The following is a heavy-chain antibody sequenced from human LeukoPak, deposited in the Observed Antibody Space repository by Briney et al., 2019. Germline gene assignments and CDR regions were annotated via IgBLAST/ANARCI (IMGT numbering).Heavy chain of an antibody. CDR1: GGSISSNNR. D-gene: IGHD3-10*01. CDR3: ARAAYYYGSGSYFWFDP. Sequence: PSGTLSLTCAVSGGSISSNNRWSWVRQPPGKGLEWIGEIYHTGSTNYNPSLKSRVSISVDTSKNQFSLKLSSVTAADTAVYYCARAAYYYGSGSYFWFDPWGQGTLVTVSS. J-gene: IGHJ5*02. V-gene: IGHV4-4*02. CDR2: IYHTGST.